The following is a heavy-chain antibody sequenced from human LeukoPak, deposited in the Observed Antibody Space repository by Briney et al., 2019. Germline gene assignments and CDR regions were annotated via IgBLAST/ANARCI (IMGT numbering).Heavy chain of an antibody. CDR2: IYYSGST. CDR1: GGSMSSYY. CDR3: ARQEGSYFDY. J-gene: IGHJ4*02. V-gene: IGHV4-59*01. Sequence: SETLSLTCTVSGGSMSSYYCSWIRQPPGKGLEWIGYIYYSGSTNYNPSLKSRVTISVDTSKSQFSLKLSSVTAADTAVYYCARQEGSYFDYWGQGTLVTVSS.